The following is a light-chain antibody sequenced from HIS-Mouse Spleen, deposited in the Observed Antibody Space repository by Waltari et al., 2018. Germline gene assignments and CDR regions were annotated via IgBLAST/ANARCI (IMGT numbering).Light chain of an antibody. J-gene: IGLJ2*01. CDR2: EGS. CDR3: CSYAGSSTFEV. Sequence: QSALPQPASVSGSPGQSSTISCTGTSSDVGSYNLVSWYQQHPGKAPKLMIYEGSKRPSGVSNRFSGSKSGNTASLTISGLQAEDEADYYCCSYAGSSTFEVFGGGTKLTVL. V-gene: IGLV2-23*03. CDR1: SSDVGSYNL.